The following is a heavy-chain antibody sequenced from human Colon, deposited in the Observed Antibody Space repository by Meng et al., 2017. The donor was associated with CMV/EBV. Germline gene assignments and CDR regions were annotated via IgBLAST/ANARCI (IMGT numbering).Heavy chain of an antibody. V-gene: IGHV1-69*12. J-gene: IGHJ4*02. CDR3: GRARDRDGLYIFDS. D-gene: IGHD5-24*01. CDR2: IVPILLTP. CDR1: GDRFSNYA. Sequence: QVQLVQAGDELRNPGPALKVAFRSCGDRFSNYAVSWGRQDPGQWLGWMERIVPILLTPNYSQRCQGRATVTADESTNTADMGLGSLTSENTAIYYGGRARDRDGLYIFDSWGQGTLVTVSS.